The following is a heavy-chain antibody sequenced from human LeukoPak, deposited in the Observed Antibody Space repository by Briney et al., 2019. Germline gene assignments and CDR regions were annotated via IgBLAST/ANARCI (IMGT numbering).Heavy chain of an antibody. CDR2: ISDSGSTI. D-gene: IGHD2-15*01. J-gene: IGHJ4*02. Sequence: GGSLRLSCVDSEFTLRSFEMNWVRQAPGKGLEWLSYISDSGSTIYYADSVKGRFTISRDSSKNTLYLQMNSLRAGDAAVYYCAKAPVTTCSGAYCYPFDYWSQGTLVTVSS. V-gene: IGHV3-48*03. CDR1: EFTLRSFE. CDR3: AKAPVTTCSGAYCYPFDY.